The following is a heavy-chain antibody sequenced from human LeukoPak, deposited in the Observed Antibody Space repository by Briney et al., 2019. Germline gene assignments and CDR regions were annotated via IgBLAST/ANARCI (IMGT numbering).Heavy chain of an antibody. J-gene: IGHJ4*02. CDR2: IYYSGST. CDR1: GGSISSYY. V-gene: IGHV4-59*01. D-gene: IGHD3-3*01. Sequence: SETLSLTCTVSGGSISSYYWSWIRQPPGKGLEWIGYIYYSGSTNYNPSLKSRVTIFVDTSKNQFSLKLTSLTAADTAVYYCARTNHYDFWTFDYWGQGTLVTVSS. CDR3: ARTNHYDFWTFDY.